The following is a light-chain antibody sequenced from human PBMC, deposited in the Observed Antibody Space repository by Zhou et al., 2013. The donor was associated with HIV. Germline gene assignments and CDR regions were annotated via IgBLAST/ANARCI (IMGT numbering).Light chain of an antibody. CDR1: QGIGSA. J-gene: IGKJ4*01. CDR3: QQTYTVPLT. Sequence: IQMTQSPSYLSASVGDRVTITCRASQGIGSALAWYQQKPGKAPNLLIYDASTLNGVPSRFRGSGSGTLFTLTVSGLRPDDFATYYCQQTYTVPLTFGGGTTV. V-gene: IGKV1-13*02. CDR2: DAS.